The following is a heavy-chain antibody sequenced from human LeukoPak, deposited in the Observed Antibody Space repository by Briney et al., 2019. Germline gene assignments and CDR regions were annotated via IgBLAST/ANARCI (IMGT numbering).Heavy chain of an antibody. CDR3: ARLYFVSGYDRPRDYYYYGMDV. CDR2: IYYSGST. V-gene: IGHV4-61*05. J-gene: IGHJ6*02. Sequence: PSETLSLTCTVSGSSISSSSYYWSWIRQPPGKGLEWIGYIYYSGSTNFNPSLKSRVTISVDTSKNQFSLKLSSVTAADTAVYYCARLYFVSGYDRPRDYYYYGMDVWGQGTTVTVSS. D-gene: IGHD5-12*01. CDR1: GSSISSSSYY.